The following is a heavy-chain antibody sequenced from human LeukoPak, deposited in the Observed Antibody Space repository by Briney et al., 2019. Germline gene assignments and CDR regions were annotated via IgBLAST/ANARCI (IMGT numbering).Heavy chain of an antibody. Sequence: GGSLRLSCAASGFIVSNTYMTWVRQAPGKGLDWVSIIYSGGSTYYADSVKGRFTISRDSSNNTLYLQMNSLRAEDTAVYFCAKSGFLLHGFDYWGQGTLVTVSS. CDR1: GFIVSNTY. CDR2: IYSGGST. V-gene: IGHV3-66*02. J-gene: IGHJ4*02. D-gene: IGHD3-22*01. CDR3: AKSGFLLHGFDY.